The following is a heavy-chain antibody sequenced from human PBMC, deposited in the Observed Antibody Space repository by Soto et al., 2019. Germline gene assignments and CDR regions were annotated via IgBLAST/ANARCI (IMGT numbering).Heavy chain of an antibody. V-gene: IGHV1-2*02. D-gene: IGHD3-22*01. CDR2: INRNSGGK. CDR3: ARRKGDYYDTSGYHYYLDY. CDR1: GYTFTDYY. Sequence: GASVKVSCQASGYTFTDYYVHWVGQAPGQGLEWMGWINRNSGGKTSAQKFQGRVTMTRNTSIITAYMELSRLRSDDTAVYYSARRKGDYYDTSGYHYYLDYWGQGTLVTVSS. J-gene: IGHJ4*02.